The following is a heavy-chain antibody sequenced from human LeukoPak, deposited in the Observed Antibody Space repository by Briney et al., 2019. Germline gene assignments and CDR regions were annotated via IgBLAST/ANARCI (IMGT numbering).Heavy chain of an antibody. D-gene: IGHD3-3*01. V-gene: IGHV4-31*03. CDR3: ATSSYDFWCGYGRFDP. Sequence: SQTLSLTCTVSGGSISSGSYYWSWILQHTGKGLEWIGYIYYSGSAYYNPSLKSRVTISVDTSKNQFSLKLSSVTAADTAVYYCATSSYDFWCGYGRFDPWGQGTLVTVSS. J-gene: IGHJ5*02. CDR1: GGSISSGSYY. CDR2: IYYSGSA.